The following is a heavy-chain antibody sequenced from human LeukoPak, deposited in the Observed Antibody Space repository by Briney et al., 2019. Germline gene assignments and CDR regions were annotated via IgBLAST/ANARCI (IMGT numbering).Heavy chain of an antibody. D-gene: IGHD2-2*01. V-gene: IGHV4-34*01. CDR3: ARGWVGTPTLPSAISDWFDP. CDR2: INHSGST. Sequence: PSETLSLTCAVYGGSFSGYYWSWIRQPPGKGLEWIGEINHSGSTNYNPSLKSRVTISVDTSKNQFSLKLSSVTAADTAVYYCARGWVGTPTLPSAISDWFDPWGRGTLVTVSS. J-gene: IGHJ5*02. CDR1: GGSFSGYY.